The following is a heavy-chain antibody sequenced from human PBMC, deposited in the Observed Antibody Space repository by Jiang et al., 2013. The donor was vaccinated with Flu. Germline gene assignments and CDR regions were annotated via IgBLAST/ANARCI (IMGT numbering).Heavy chain of an antibody. Sequence: YTFTSYAIHWVRQAPGQRLEWMGWINAGNGNTKSSQKFQDRVTITRDTSASTAYMEVSSLRSEDTAVYYCARPRVGPTGGDAFDIWGQGTMVTVSS. J-gene: IGHJ3*02. CDR3: ARPRVGPTGGDAFDI. D-gene: IGHD1-26*01. CDR2: INAGNGNT. CDR1: YTFTSYA. V-gene: IGHV1-3*01.